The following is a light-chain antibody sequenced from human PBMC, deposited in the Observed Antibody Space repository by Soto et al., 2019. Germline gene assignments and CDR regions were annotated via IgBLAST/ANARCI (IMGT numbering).Light chain of an antibody. Sequence: QSALTQPASVSGSPGESITISCTGTSSDVGGYNSVSWYQHHPGKAPNLILYDVGDRPSGVSYRFSGSKSGNTPPLTISGHQDADEADYFCSSFTSSMTNVFGSGTKLNVL. CDR1: SSDVGGYNS. CDR3: SSFTSSMTNV. CDR2: DVG. V-gene: IGLV2-14*03. J-gene: IGLJ1*01.